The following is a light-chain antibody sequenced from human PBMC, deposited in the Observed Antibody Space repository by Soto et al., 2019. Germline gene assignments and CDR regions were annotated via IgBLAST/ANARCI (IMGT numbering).Light chain of an antibody. CDR1: SSDVDVGDYNY. J-gene: IGLJ2*01. Sequence: QSALTQPRSVSGSSGQSVTISCAGTSSDVDVGDYNYVSWFQQRPGKAPTLIIFDFTKRPSGVPDRFSGSTSGTTASLTISGLQADDEGDYYCCSYSGTYTCIFGGGTKLTVL. V-gene: IGLV2-11*01. CDR3: CSYSGTYTCI. CDR2: DFT.